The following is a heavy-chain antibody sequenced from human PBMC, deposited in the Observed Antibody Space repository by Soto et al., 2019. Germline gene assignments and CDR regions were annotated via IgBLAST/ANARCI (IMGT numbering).Heavy chain of an antibody. V-gene: IGHV3-53*01. CDR1: GFIVSANA. Sequence: GGSLRLSCAASGFIVSANAMSWVRQAPGKGLDWVSVIYSGGTKRYADSVNGRFSISRDDPKNTLYLNMNSLRADDTAVYYCDRGQRDSILLPLEWPYWDSWGQGTLVTVSS. J-gene: IGHJ4*02. CDR3: DRGQRDSILLPLEWPYWDS. D-gene: IGHD3-3*01. CDR2: IYSGGTK.